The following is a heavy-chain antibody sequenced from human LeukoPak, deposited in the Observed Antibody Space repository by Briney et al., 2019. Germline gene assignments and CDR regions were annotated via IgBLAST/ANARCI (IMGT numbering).Heavy chain of an antibody. D-gene: IGHD5-18*01. V-gene: IGHV1-18*01. CDR1: GYTFTSYG. CDR3: ARDPLRGYSYGPDWFDP. CDR2: ISAYNGNT. Sequence: ASVKVSCKASGYTFTSYGISWVRQAPGQGLEWMGWISAYNGNTNYAQKLQGRVTMTTDTSTSTAYMELRSLRSDDTAVYYCARDPLRGYSYGPDWFDPWGQGTLVTVSS. J-gene: IGHJ5*02.